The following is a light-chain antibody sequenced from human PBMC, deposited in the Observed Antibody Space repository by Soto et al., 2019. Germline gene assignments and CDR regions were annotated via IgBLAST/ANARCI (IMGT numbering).Light chain of an antibody. CDR1: SSNIGSHT. CDR2: NTY. CDR3: AAWDYSLNGVV. V-gene: IGLV1-44*01. J-gene: IGLJ2*01. Sequence: QAVVTQPPSASGTPGQRVTISCSGSSSNIGSHTVNWYQQLPGTAPRLLIYNTYYRPSGVPDRFSGSKSGTSASLAISGLQSEDEADYYCAAWDYSLNGVVFGGGTKLTVL.